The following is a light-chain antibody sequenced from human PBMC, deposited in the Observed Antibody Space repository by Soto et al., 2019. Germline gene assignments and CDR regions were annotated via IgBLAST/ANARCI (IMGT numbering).Light chain of an antibody. CDR1: STDPATYDL. CDR3: CSTF. V-gene: IGLV2-23*02. Sequence: QSALTQPASVSGSPGQSITISCTGTSTDPATYDLVSWYQQHPGKAPQLIIYEVAKRPSGVSARFSGSQSGDTASLTISGPRAAYEFFYFSCSTFFGGGTKPPVL. CDR2: EVA. J-gene: IGLJ2*01.